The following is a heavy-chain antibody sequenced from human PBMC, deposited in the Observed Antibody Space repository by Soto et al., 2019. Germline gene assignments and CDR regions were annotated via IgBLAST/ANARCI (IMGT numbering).Heavy chain of an antibody. D-gene: IGHD6-6*01. CDR3: AKIEAAPDYYYYGMDV. V-gene: IGHV3-33*06. Sequence: PGGSLRLSCAASGFTFSSYGMHWVRQAPGKGLEWVAVIWYDGSNKYYADSVKGRFTISRDNSKNTLYLQMNSLRAEDTAVYYCAKIEAAPDYYYYGMDVWGQGTTVTVSS. CDR1: GFTFSSYG. J-gene: IGHJ6*02. CDR2: IWYDGSNK.